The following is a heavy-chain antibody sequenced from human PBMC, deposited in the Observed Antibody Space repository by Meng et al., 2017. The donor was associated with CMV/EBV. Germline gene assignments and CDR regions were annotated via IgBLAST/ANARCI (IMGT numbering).Heavy chain of an antibody. CDR2: ISAYNGNT. CDR1: GYTFTSYG. J-gene: IGHJ5*02. CDR3: ARDRAPIRSGWYGCWFDP. Sequence: ASVKVSCKASGYTFTSYGISWVRQAPGQGLEWMGWISAYNGNTNYAQKFRGRVTMTTDTSTSTAYMELRSLRSDDTAIYYCARDRAPIRSGWYGCWFDPWGQGTLVTVSS. D-gene: IGHD6-19*01. V-gene: IGHV1-18*01.